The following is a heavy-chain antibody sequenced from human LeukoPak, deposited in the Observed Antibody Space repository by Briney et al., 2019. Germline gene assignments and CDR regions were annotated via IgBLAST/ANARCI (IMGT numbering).Heavy chain of an antibody. J-gene: IGHJ3*02. CDR3: ARHIMRGRNRGYQRESAFDI. CDR1: GGSISSYY. CDR2: IYTSGST. Sequence: PSETLSLTCTVSGGSISSYYWSWIRQPPGKGLEWIGYIYTSGSTNYNPSLKSRVTISVDTSKNQFSLKLSSVTAADTAVYYCARHIMRGRNRGYQRESAFDIWGQGTMVTVSS. D-gene: IGHD2-2*01. V-gene: IGHV4-4*09.